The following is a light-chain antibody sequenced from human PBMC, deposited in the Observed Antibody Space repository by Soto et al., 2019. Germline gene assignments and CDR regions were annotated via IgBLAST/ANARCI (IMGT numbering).Light chain of an antibody. V-gene: IGKV1-5*01. CDR2: DAS. Sequence: DIQMTQSPSTLSASVGDRVTITCRASQSISSWLAWYQQKPGKAPKLLIYDASSLESGVPSRFSGSGSGTEFTLTISSLQPDDFATYYCQGYTFGQGTKLEIK. J-gene: IGKJ2*01. CDR3: QGYT. CDR1: QSISSW.